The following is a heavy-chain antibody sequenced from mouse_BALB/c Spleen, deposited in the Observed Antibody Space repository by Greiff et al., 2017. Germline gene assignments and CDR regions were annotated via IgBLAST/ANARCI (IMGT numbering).Heavy chain of an antibody. CDR2: ILPGSGST. V-gene: IGHV1-9*01. J-gene: IGHJ4*01. CDR3: VYYRYDGDAMDY. Sequence: VKLQQSGAELMKPGASVKISCKATGYTFSSYWIEWVKQRPGHGLEWIGEILPGSGSTNYNEKFKGKATFTADTSSNTAYMQLSSLTSEDSAVYYCVYYRYDGDAMDYWGQGTSVTVSS. D-gene: IGHD2-14*01. CDR1: GYTFSSYW.